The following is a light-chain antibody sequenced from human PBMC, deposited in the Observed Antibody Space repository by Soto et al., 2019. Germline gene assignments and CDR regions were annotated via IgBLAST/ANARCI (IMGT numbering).Light chain of an antibody. V-gene: IGKV3-15*01. Sequence: EIVMTQSPVTLSVYPGARATLSCRASQSVSSNLAWYQQKPGQAPSLLIYGAFTRATGIPARFSGTGSGTEFTLTISSLQSEDFALYYCQQYNDWPLTFGQGTKVDI. CDR2: GAF. CDR1: QSVSSN. J-gene: IGKJ1*01. CDR3: QQYNDWPLT.